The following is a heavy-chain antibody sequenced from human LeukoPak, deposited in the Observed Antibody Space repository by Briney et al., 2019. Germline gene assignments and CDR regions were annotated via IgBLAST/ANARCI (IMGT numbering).Heavy chain of an antibody. CDR1: GGSIIGYY. CDR2: IHGTGGT. J-gene: IGHJ4*02. V-gene: IGHV4-4*07. D-gene: IGHD6-13*01. CDR3: AKDGSSWPFFDS. Sequence: PSETLSLTCTVSGGSIIGYYWSWIRQPAGKGLEWIGRIHGTGGTDYNPSLKSRVTMSVDTSENQFSLKLTSVTAADTAVYYCAKDGSSWPFFDSWGQGTLVTVSS.